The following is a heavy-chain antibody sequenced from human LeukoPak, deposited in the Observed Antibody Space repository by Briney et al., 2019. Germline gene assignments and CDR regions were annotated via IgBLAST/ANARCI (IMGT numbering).Heavy chain of an antibody. V-gene: IGHV1-2*02. CDR3: ARKGEIFGDYDY. CDR2: INPNSGGT. J-gene: IGHJ4*02. CDR1: GYTFTGYY. D-gene: IGHD4-17*01. Sequence: ASVKVSCKASGYTFTGYYMHWVRQAPGQGLEWMGWINPNSGGTHYAQKFQGRVTVTRDTSISTTYMDLGRLKSDETAIYYCARKGEIFGDYDYWGQGTLVTVSS.